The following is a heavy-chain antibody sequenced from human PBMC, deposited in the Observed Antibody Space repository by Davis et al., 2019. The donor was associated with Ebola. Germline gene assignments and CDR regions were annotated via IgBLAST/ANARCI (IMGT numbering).Heavy chain of an antibody. CDR1: GDSVSSGG. Sequence: HSQTPSLTCAISGDSVSSGGWNWIRQSPSRGLEWPGRTYYSSKWYNDYAVSVKSRITINPDTSKNQFSLQLNSVTPEDTALYYCARGWLRAGMDVWGEGTTVTVSS. D-gene: IGHD5-18*01. CDR2: TYYSSKWYN. CDR3: ARGWLRAGMDV. V-gene: IGHV6-1*01. J-gene: IGHJ6*04.